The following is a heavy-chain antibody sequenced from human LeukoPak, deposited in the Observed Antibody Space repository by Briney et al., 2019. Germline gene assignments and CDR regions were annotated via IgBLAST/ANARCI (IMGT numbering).Heavy chain of an antibody. V-gene: IGHV4-59*01. CDR2: IYYSGRT. CDR1: GGSISSSY. CDR3: ARGGPQLVYNWNYASRGLHYYYYMDV. Sequence: SETLSLTCTVSGGSISSSYWSWIRQPPGTGLEWIGYIYYSGRTPSNPSLKSRVTISVDTSKNQFSLKLSSVAAADTAVYYCARGGPQLVYNWNYASRGLHYYYYMDVWGKGTTVTVSS. J-gene: IGHJ6*03. D-gene: IGHD1-7*01.